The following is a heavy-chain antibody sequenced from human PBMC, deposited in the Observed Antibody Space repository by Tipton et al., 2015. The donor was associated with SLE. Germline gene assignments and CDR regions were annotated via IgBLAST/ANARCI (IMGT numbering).Heavy chain of an antibody. CDR3: ARDLARYFDY. Sequence: LRLSCAASGFTFSSYEMNWVRQAPGKGLEWIGYIYFTGSTNYNPSLKSRVTISVDTSKNQFSLKLSSVTAADTAVYYCARDLARYFDYWGQGTLVTVSS. CDR1: GFTFSSYE. V-gene: IGHV4-59*12. CDR2: IYFTGST. J-gene: IGHJ4*02.